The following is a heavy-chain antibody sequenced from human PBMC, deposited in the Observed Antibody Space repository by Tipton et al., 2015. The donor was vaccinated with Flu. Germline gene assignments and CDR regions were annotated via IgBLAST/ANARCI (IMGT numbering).Heavy chain of an antibody. CDR2: VNPSGRT. Sequence: TLSLTCAVYGGSFSAYYWSWIRQPPGKGLEWIGEVNPSGRTNYNPSLESRVTISGDTSKNQFSLKLSSLTAADTAVYYCAAHCGGGNCSHAFDVWGLGTMVTVSS. CDR1: GGSFSAYY. V-gene: IGHV4-34*01. D-gene: IGHD2-15*01. J-gene: IGHJ3*01. CDR3: AAHCGGGNCSHAFDV.